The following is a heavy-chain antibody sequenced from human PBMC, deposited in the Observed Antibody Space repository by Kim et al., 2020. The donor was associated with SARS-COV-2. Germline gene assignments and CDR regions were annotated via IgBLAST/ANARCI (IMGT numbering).Heavy chain of an antibody. D-gene: IGHD3-16*01. J-gene: IGHJ2*01. CDR3: ARRGSREEYFDL. V-gene: IGHV5-51*01. CDR2: IYPGDSDT. CDR1: GYSFTNYW. Sequence: GESLKISCQGSGYSFTNYWIAWVRQMPEKGLEWMGIIYPGDSDTRYNPSFQGQVTISADKSTSTAHLQWSSLKASDSAMYYCARRGSREEYFDLWGRGTLVTVSS.